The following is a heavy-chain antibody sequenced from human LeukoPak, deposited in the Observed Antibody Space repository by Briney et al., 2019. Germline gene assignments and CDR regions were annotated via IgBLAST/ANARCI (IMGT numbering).Heavy chain of an antibody. CDR1: GFTFDDYA. CDR2: ISWNSGSI. V-gene: IGHV3-9*01. Sequence: PGRSLRLSCAASGFTFDDYAMHWVRQAPGKGLEWVSGISWNSGSIGYAHSVKGRFTISRDNAKNSLYLQMNSLRAEDTALYYCAKVTYYDFWSGYPQVSYFDYWGQGTLVTVSS. J-gene: IGHJ4*02. CDR3: AKVTYYDFWSGYPQVSYFDY. D-gene: IGHD3-3*01.